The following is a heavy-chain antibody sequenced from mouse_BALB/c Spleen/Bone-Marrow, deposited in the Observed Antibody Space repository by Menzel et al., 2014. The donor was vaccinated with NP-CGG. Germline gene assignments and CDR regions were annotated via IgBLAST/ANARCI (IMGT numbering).Heavy chain of an antibody. CDR2: IDTSDSYT. CDR3: ARGGDDFSLDY. CDR1: GYAFTDRW. Sequence: VQLQQSGTELVMPGASVKMSCKASGYAFTDRWIHWVKQRPGQGLEWIGAIDTSDSYTNYNQKFKGKATLTVDESSSTAYIHHSSLTSEDAAVYYCARGGDDFSLDYWGQRTSVTVSS. D-gene: IGHD2-4*01. J-gene: IGHJ4*01. V-gene: IGHV1-69*01.